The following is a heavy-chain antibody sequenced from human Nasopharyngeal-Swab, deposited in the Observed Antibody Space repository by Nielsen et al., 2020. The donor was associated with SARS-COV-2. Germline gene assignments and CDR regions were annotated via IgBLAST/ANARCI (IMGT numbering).Heavy chain of an antibody. CDR3: ARGSRRAIVGATAY. CDR2: ISYNGSNR. CDR1: GFTFTDYT. D-gene: IGHD1-26*01. J-gene: IGHJ4*02. V-gene: IGHV3-30*14. Sequence: SCAASGFTFTDYTVHWVRQPPGQGLEWVAIISYNGSNRYYADSVKGRFTFSRDNSKNTLYLQMTSLRAEDTAVYYCARGSRRAIVGATAYWGQGTLVTVSS.